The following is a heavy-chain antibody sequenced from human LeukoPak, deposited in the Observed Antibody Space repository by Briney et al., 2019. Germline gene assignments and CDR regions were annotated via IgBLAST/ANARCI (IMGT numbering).Heavy chain of an antibody. Sequence: PGGSLRLSCAASGFTFSDFYMSWIRQAPGKGLEWVSYISSSGSTIYYADSVKGRFTTSRDNAKNSLNLQMNSLGAEDTAVYYCARGPYTGSYYPLPYWGQGTLVTVSS. V-gene: IGHV3-11*01. CDR1: GFTFSDFY. CDR2: ISSSGSTI. CDR3: ARGPYTGSYYPLPY. J-gene: IGHJ4*02. D-gene: IGHD1-26*01.